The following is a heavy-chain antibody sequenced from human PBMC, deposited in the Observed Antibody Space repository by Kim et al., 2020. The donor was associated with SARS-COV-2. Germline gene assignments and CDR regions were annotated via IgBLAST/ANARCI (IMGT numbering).Heavy chain of an antibody. CDR1: AFTFNKFA. CDR3: AKYEXXXSXXXXXXDY. D-gene: IGHD2-8*01. CDR2: ISASGAAT. J-gene: IGHJ4*01. Sequence: GGSLRLSCAGSAFTFNKFAMAWVRQAPGKGLEWVAGISASGAATYYADSVKGRFTISRDNSKNTLYLQMNSLRAEDSATYYCAKYEXXXSXXXXXXDYWG. V-gene: IGHV3-23*01.